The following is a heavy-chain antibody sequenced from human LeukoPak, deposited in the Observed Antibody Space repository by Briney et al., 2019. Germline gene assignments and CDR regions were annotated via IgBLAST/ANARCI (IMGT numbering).Heavy chain of an antibody. J-gene: IGHJ5*02. CDR1: GFTFSSSA. CDR3: AKGSSDGVYSWFDP. Sequence: GGSLRLSCAASGFTFSSSAMSWVRQAPGKGLEWVSVISGRGGSTLYADSVKGRFTISRDNSKNTLYLQMDTLRADGTAVYYCAKGSSDGVYSWFDPWGQGTLVTVSS. CDR2: ISGRGGST. V-gene: IGHV3-23*01. D-gene: IGHD6-19*01.